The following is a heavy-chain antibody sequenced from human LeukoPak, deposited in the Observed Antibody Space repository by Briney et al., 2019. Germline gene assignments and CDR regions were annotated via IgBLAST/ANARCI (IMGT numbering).Heavy chain of an antibody. V-gene: IGHV1-58*01. Sequence: VASVKVSCKASGFTFTSSAVQWVRQARGQRLEWIGWIVVGSGNTNYAQKFQERVTITRDMSTSTAYMELSSLRSEDTAVYYCAAEHDYYDSSGYFNWGQGTLVTVSS. CDR1: GFTFTSSA. CDR2: IVVGSGNT. J-gene: IGHJ4*02. D-gene: IGHD3-22*01. CDR3: AAEHDYYDSSGYFN.